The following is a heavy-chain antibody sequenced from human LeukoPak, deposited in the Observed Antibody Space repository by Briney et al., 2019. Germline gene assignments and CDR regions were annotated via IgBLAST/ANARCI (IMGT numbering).Heavy chain of an antibody. J-gene: IGHJ6*03. CDR3: ARGVTKRVTMIVVVITSNYYYYMDV. CDR2: MNPNSGNT. Sequence: ASVKVSCKASGYTFTSYDINWVRQATGQGLEWMGWMNPNSGNTGYAQKFQGRVTITRNTSISTAYMELSSLRSEDTAVYYCARGVTKRVTMIVVVITSNYYYYMDVWGKGTTVTVSS. D-gene: IGHD3-22*01. V-gene: IGHV1-8*03. CDR1: GYTFTSYD.